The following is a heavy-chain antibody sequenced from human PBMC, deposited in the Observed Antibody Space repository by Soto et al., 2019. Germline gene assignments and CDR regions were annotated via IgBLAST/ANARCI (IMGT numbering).Heavy chain of an antibody. Sequence: GGSLRLSCAASGFTFSDYYVSWIRQAAGKGLESVSYISGSSSFTNYADSVKGRFTISRDNAKNSLFLQMNSLRVEDTAVYYCVRVFDTYYFDLWGQGNMVTVSS. CDR1: GFTFSDYY. CDR2: ISGSSSFT. J-gene: IGHJ4*02. V-gene: IGHV3-11*05. D-gene: IGHD3-9*01. CDR3: VRVFDTYYFDL.